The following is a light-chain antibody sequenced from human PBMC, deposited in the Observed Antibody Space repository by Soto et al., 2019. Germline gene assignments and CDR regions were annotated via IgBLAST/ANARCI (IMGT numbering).Light chain of an antibody. Sequence: QSVLTQPCSVSGSPGQSVTISCTGTSSDVGGYNHVSWYQHHPVKAPKLMIYDVSKRPSGVPDRFSGSKSGNTASLTISGLQAEDEADYYCCSYAGSYTHYVFGTGTKVTVL. CDR3: CSYAGSYTHYV. J-gene: IGLJ1*01. V-gene: IGLV2-11*01. CDR2: DVS. CDR1: SSDVGGYNH.